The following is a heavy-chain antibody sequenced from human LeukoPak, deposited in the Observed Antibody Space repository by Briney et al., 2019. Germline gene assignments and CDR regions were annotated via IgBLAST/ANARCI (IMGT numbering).Heavy chain of an antibody. CDR3: ARVVGYYYYYMDV. V-gene: IGHV3-48*04. CDR2: INSGSNTI. J-gene: IGHJ6*03. CDR1: GLTFSAYS. D-gene: IGHD3-10*01. Sequence: PGGSLGLSCAASGLTFSAYSMNWVRQAPGKGLEWVSYINSGSNTIYYGDSVKGRFTISRDNAKNSLYLQMNSLRAEDTAVYYCARVVGYYYYYMDVWGKGTTVTVSS.